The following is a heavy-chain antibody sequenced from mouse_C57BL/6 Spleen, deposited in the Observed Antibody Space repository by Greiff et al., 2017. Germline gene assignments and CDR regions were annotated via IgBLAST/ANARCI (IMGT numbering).Heavy chain of an antibody. CDR1: GYTFTSYG. V-gene: IGHV1-81*01. CDR3: NWFAY. J-gene: IGHJ3*01. CDR2: IYPRSGNT. Sequence: QVQLKESGAELARPGASVKLSCKASGYTFTSYGISWVKQRTGQGLEWIGEIYPRSGNTYYNEKFKGKATLTADKSSSTAYMELRSLTSEDSAVYFCNWFAYWGQGTLVTVSA.